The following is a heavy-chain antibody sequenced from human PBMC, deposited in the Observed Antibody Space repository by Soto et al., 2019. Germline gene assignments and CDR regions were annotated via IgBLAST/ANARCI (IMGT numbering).Heavy chain of an antibody. CDR2: ILKDGSNR. J-gene: IGHJ6*02. Sequence: QVQLVESGGGVVQPGRSLRLSCAASEFTFSNYGMHWVRQAPGKGLEWVAVILKDGSNRYHADSVKDRFTISRDKSKNTLYLQMNSLRAEDTAVYYCARDAEYSGNGMDVWGQGTTVTVS. D-gene: IGHD3-10*01. V-gene: IGHV3-33*01. CDR1: EFTFSNYG. CDR3: ARDAEYSGNGMDV.